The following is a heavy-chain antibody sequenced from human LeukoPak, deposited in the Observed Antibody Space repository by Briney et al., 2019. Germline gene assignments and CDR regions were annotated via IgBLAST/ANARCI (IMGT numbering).Heavy chain of an antibody. D-gene: IGHD2-2*01. CDR1: GYTFIDFY. CDR3: ARVKKLMPEFEF. Sequence: VSVKVSCKASGYTFIDFYIHWVRQAPGQGLEWMGWINPNSGAIKYSQKFQGRVSMTRDTSITTVYMDLSGLRSDDTAVYYCARVKKLMPEFEFWGQGTLVTVSS. V-gene: IGHV1-2*02. CDR2: INPNSGAI. J-gene: IGHJ4*02.